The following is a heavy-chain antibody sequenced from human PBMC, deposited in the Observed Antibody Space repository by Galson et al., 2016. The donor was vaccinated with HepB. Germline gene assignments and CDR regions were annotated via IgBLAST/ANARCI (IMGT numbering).Heavy chain of an antibody. CDR1: GFTFSSYG. CDR2: IWYDGSNK. Sequence: SLRLSCAASGFTFSSYGMHWVRQAPGKGLEWVAVIWYDGSNKYYADSVKGRFTISRDNSKNTLYVQMNSLRAEDTAVYYCARDDFGDSIADWGQGTLVTVSS. V-gene: IGHV3-33*01. J-gene: IGHJ4*02. CDR3: ARDDFGDSIAD. D-gene: IGHD4-17*01.